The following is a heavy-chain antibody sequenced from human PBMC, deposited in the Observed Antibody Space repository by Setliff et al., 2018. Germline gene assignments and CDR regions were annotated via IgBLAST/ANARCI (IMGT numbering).Heavy chain of an antibody. CDR3: TRGDTSTFWD. V-gene: IGHV4-34*01. Sequence: LSLTCAASGGTFSDYYWTWIRQPPGKGLEWIGEINHSASTNYNPSLKSRVTISVDRSKNQFSLKLTSVTAADTAVYYCTRGDTSTFWDWGQGTLVTVSS. CDR1: GGTFSDYY. D-gene: IGHD5-18*01. J-gene: IGHJ4*02. CDR2: INHSAST.